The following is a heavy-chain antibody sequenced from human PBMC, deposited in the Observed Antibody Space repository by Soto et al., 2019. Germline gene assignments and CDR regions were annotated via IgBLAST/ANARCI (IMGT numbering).Heavy chain of an antibody. Sequence: EVQLVESGGGLVQPGGSLRLSCAASGFTHSSYWMHWVRQAPGKGLVWVSHINSDGSNTNYADSVKGRFTISRDNAKNTLYLQMNSLRAEDTAVYYCTRGRYCSSTSCKYFDYWGQGTLVTVSS. V-gene: IGHV3-74*01. CDR2: INSDGSNT. CDR1: GFTHSSYW. J-gene: IGHJ4*02. D-gene: IGHD2-2*01. CDR3: TRGRYCSSTSCKYFDY.